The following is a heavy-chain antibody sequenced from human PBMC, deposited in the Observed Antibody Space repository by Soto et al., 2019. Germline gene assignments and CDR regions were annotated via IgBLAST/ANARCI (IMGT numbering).Heavy chain of an antibody. J-gene: IGHJ4*02. CDR2: ISYDGSNK. CDR3: AREGSIGWTYFDY. V-gene: IGHV3-30-3*01. Sequence: QVQLVESGGGVVQPGRSLRLSCAASGFTFSSYARHWVRQAPGKGLEWVAVISYDGSNKYYADSVKGRFTISRDNSKNTLYLQMNSLRAEDTAVYYCAREGSIGWTYFDYWGQGTLVTVSS. D-gene: IGHD6-19*01. CDR1: GFTFSSYA.